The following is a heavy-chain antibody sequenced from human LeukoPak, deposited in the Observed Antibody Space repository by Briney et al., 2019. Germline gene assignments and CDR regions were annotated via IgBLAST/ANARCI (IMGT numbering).Heavy chain of an antibody. J-gene: IGHJ5*02. Sequence: SETLSLTCAVYGGSFSGYYRSWIRHPPGKGLEWIGEINHSGSTNYNPSLKSRVTISVDTSKNQFSLKLSSVTAADTAVYYCASSVVVPALSNWFDPWGQGTLVTVSS. CDR1: GGSFSGYY. V-gene: IGHV4-34*01. CDR2: INHSGST. CDR3: ASSVVVPALSNWFDP. D-gene: IGHD2-2*01.